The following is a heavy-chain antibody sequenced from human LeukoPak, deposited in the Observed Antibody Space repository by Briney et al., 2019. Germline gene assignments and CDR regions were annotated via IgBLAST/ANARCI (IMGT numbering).Heavy chain of an antibody. D-gene: IGHD6-19*01. CDR2: IKPDGSEK. V-gene: IGHV3-7*01. CDR1: GFTFSTFW. J-gene: IGHJ6*02. Sequence: GGSLRLSCAVPGFTFSTFWMKWVRQAPGKGLEWVANIKPDGSEKYYVDSVRGRFSISRDNAKNSLYLQMDSLRAEDTAVYYCASLPRSFPGLDVWGQGTTVTVSS. CDR3: ASLPRSFPGLDV.